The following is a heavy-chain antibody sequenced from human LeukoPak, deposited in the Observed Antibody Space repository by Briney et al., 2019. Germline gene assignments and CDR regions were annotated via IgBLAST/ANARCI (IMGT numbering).Heavy chain of an antibody. D-gene: IGHD2-15*01. CDR3: ARGGVVDAFDI. CDR1: GGSISSYY. Sequence: KPSETLSLTCTVSGGSISSYYWSWIRQPPGKGMEWIGYIYYSGSTNYNPSLKSRVTISVDTSKNQFSLKLSSVTAADTAVYYCARGGVVDAFDIWGQGTMVTVSS. J-gene: IGHJ3*02. V-gene: IGHV4-59*01. CDR2: IYYSGST.